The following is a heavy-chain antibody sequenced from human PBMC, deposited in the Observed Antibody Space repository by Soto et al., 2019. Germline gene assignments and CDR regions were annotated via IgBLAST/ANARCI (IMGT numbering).Heavy chain of an antibody. CDR3: ARDQVYESSGYYYVVGWFDP. D-gene: IGHD3-22*01. CDR2: ISYDGSNK. Sequence: PGGSLRLSCAASGFTFSSYAMHWVRQAPGKGLEWVAVISYDGSNKYYADSVKGRFTISRDNSKNTLYLQMNSLRAEDTAVYYCARDQVYESSGYYYVVGWFDPWGQGTLVTVSS. V-gene: IGHV3-30-3*01. CDR1: GFTFSSYA. J-gene: IGHJ5*02.